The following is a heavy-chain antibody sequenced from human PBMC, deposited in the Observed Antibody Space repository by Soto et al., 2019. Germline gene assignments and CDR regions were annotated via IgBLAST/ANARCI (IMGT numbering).Heavy chain of an antibody. CDR2: TRNKANSHTT. Sequence: GGSLRLSCAASGFTFSDHYMDWVRQAPGKGLEWVGRTRNKANSHTTEYAASVKGRFIISGDDSKNSLYLQMNSLNTEDTAVYYCATVEGDDFWSGYYYWGQGTLVTVSS. CDR1: GFTFSDHY. V-gene: IGHV3-72*01. D-gene: IGHD3-3*01. J-gene: IGHJ4*02. CDR3: ATVEGDDFWSGYYY.